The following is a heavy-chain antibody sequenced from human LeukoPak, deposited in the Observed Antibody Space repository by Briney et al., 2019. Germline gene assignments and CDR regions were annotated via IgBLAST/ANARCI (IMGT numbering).Heavy chain of an antibody. D-gene: IGHD5-18*01. CDR3: ARGGYSYGNDY. V-gene: IGHV4-59*01. CDR2: IYYSGST. CDR1: GGSISSYY. Sequence: SETLSLTCTVSGGSISSYYWSWIRQPPGKGLEWIGYIYYSGSTNYNPSLESRVTISVDTSKNQFSLKLSSVTAADTAVYYCARGGYSYGNDYWGQGTLVTVSS. J-gene: IGHJ4*02.